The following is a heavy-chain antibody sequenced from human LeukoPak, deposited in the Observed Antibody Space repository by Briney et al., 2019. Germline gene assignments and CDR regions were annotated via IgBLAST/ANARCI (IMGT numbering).Heavy chain of an antibody. J-gene: IGHJ4*02. Sequence: GGSLRLSCAASGFTITNNYMTWVRQAPGKGLEWVSVIYRGGTTYYADSVKGRFTISRDNSKNTLYLQMNSLRAEDTAVYYCASANYVWGSYRYRDYWGQGTLVTVSS. CDR1: GFTITNNY. D-gene: IGHD3-16*02. V-gene: IGHV3-66*01. CDR3: ASANYVWGSYRYRDY. CDR2: IYRGGTT.